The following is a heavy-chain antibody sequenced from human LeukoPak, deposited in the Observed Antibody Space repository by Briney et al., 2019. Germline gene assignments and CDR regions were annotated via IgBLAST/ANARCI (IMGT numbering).Heavy chain of an antibody. Sequence: PGGSLRLSCVVSGFTFSSSYMSWVRRAPGKGLEWVSLIYSGGSTYYSDSVKGRFTISRDNSKNTLYLQMSSLRAEDTAVYYCARDYYGGNSGDYFDYWGQGTLVTVSS. J-gene: IGHJ4*02. V-gene: IGHV3-66*01. D-gene: IGHD4-23*01. CDR3: ARDYYGGNSGDYFDY. CDR1: GFTFSSSY. CDR2: IYSGGST.